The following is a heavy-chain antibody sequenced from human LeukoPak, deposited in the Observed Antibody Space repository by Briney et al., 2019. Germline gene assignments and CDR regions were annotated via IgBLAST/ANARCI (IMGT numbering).Heavy chain of an antibody. CDR2: ISAYNVNT. D-gene: IGHD5-18*01. Sequence: ASVKASCKASGYTFTSYGISWVRQAPGQGLEWMGWISAYNVNTNYARTLQGRVTMTTDTSTSTAYMELRSRRSDDTAVYYCARALGDTDMVMSFDYWGQGTLVTVSS. CDR3: ARALGDTDMVMSFDY. V-gene: IGHV1-18*01. CDR1: GYTFTSYG. J-gene: IGHJ4*02.